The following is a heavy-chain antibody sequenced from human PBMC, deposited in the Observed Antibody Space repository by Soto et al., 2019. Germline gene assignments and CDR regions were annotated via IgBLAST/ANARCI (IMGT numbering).Heavy chain of an antibody. D-gene: IGHD5-18*01. V-gene: IGHV3-30*18. CDR3: AKDQDTEYGGNYSYGMYV. Sequence: QVQLVKPAGGVVQTGRSLRLSCAASGFTFSSYGMHLVRQAPGTGLEWVAVISYDGSNKYYAGSVKGRFTISRDNSKHALYLRMNSLRAEDTDVYYWAKDQDTEYGGNYSYGMYVRGQGTTVTGS. CDR2: ISYDGSNK. CDR1: GFTFSSYG. J-gene: IGHJ6*02.